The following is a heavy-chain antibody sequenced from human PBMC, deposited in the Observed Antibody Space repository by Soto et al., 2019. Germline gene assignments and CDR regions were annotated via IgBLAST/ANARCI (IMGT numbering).Heavy chain of an antibody. D-gene: IGHD2-2*01. J-gene: IGHJ6*02. CDR3: AREWRAVRDTVVVPAAMDV. CDR1: GFTFSLYG. Sequence: QVQVVESGGGVVQPGRSLRLSCAASGFTFSLYGMRWVRQAPGKGLEWVAVIWYDGSNKYYADSVKGRFTISRDNSKNTLYLQMNSLRAEDTAVYYCAREWRAVRDTVVVPAAMDVWGQGTTVTVSS. CDR2: IWYDGSNK. V-gene: IGHV3-33*01.